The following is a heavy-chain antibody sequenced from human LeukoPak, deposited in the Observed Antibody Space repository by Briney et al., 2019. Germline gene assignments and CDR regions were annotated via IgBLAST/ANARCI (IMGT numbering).Heavy chain of an antibody. CDR3: AGVHFGRRAYCSGAGCYSEDAFDI. Sequence: GASVKVSCKAFGYTFTGYWMHWVRQAPGQGLEWMGIINPSGGSTSYAQKFQGRVTMTRDMSTSTVYMELSSLRSEDTAVYYCAGVHFGRRAYCSGAGCYSEDAFDIWGPGTMVTVSS. J-gene: IGHJ3*02. V-gene: IGHV1-46*01. CDR2: INPSGGST. CDR1: GYTFTGYW. D-gene: IGHD2-15*01.